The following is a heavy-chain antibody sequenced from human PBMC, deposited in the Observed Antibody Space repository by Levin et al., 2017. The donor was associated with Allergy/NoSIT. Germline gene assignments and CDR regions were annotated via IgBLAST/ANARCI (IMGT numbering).Heavy chain of an antibody. Sequence: GGSLRLSCSASGFTFNKNTMQWVHQAPGKGLEHVSAISNNGGRTYYTDSVKGRFTISRDNSKSTVYLQMSSLGPEDTAMYYCVKNGDSGELGYWGQGTLVTVSS. D-gene: IGHD4-17*01. CDR3: VKNGDSGELGY. CDR2: ISNNGGRT. V-gene: IGHV3-64D*06. J-gene: IGHJ4*02. CDR1: GFTFNKNT.